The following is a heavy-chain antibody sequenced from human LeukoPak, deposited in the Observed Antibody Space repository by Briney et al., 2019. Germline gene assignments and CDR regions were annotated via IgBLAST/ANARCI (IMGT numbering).Heavy chain of an antibody. J-gene: IGHJ4*02. V-gene: IGHV3-21*04. D-gene: IGHD3-22*01. CDR2: ISSSSSYI. CDR1: GFTVSSNY. Sequence: PGGSLRLSCAASGFTVSSNYMSWVRQAPGKGLEWVSSISSSSSYIYYADSVKGRFTISRDYAKNSLYLQMNSLRAEDTAVYYCARGSTQYYYERLLDYWGQGTLVTVSS. CDR3: ARGSTQYYYERLLDY.